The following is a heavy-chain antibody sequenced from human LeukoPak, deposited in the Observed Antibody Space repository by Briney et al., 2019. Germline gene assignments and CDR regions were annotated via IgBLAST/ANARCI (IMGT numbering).Heavy chain of an antibody. J-gene: IGHJ4*02. D-gene: IGHD2/OR15-2a*01. CDR2: INHSGST. Sequence: SETLSLTCAVYGGSFSGYYWSWIRQPPGKGLEWIGEINHSGSTNYNPSLKSRVTISVDTSKNQFSLKLSSVTAADTAVYYCARGVLPKVRSYVDYWGQGTLVTVSS. CDR1: GGSFSGYY. V-gene: IGHV4-34*01. CDR3: ARGVLPKVRSYVDY.